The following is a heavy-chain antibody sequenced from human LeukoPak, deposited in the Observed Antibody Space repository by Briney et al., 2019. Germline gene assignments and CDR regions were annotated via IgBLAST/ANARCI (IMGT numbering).Heavy chain of an antibody. J-gene: IGHJ5*02. V-gene: IGHV1-46*01. CDR3: ARDNSVRDEAWWFNP. CDR1: GYTFTTYN. CDR2: INPNSGGST. Sequence: ASVKVSCKASGYTFTTYNINWVRQAPGQGLEWMGWINPNSGGSTTYAQKFQGRVTLTRDMSTSTDYLELSSLRSEDTAVYYCARDNSVRDEAWWFNPWGQGTLVTVSS. D-gene: IGHD5-24*01.